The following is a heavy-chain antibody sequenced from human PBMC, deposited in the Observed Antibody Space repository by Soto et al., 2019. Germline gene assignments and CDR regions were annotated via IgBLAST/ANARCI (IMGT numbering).Heavy chain of an antibody. J-gene: IGHJ6*02. Sequence: EVQLVESGGGLVKPGGSLRLSCAASGFTFSSYSMNWVRQAPGKGLVWVSSISSSSSYIYYADSVKGRFTISRDNAKNSLYLQMNSLRAEDTAVYYCARLAYCGGDCYSYYYYYGMDVWGQGTTVTVS. V-gene: IGHV3-21*01. CDR1: GFTFSSYS. CDR3: ARLAYCGGDCYSYYYYYGMDV. D-gene: IGHD2-21*02. CDR2: ISSSSSYI.